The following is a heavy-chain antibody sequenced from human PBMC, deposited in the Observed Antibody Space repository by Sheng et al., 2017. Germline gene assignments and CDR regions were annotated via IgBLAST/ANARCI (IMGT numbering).Heavy chain of an antibody. Sequence: QLQLQESGPGLAKPSETLSLTCTVSGGSISSSSYYWDWIRQPPGQGLEWIGSIYYSGSTLYNPSLKSRVTISLDTSKNQFSLKVSSVTAADTALYYCARRSGTGDRDAFDIWGQGTMVTVSS. V-gene: IGHV4-39*07. CDR1: GGSISSSSYY. D-gene: IGHD1-7*01. CDR3: ARRSGTGDRDAFDI. J-gene: IGHJ3*02. CDR2: IYYSGST.